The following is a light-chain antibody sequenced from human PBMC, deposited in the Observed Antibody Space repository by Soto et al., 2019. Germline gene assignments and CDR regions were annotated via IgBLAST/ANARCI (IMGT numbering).Light chain of an antibody. J-gene: IGLJ2*01. V-gene: IGLV1-44*01. CDR3: ATWDDTLNGVI. CDR2: MGS. Sequence: QSVLRQPPSASGTPGQSVTISCSGSGSNIGSNTVNWYRQLPGTAPKVLIYMGSQRPSGVSARFSGSKSGTSASLAISGLQSEDESLYFCATWDDTLNGVIFGGGTKVTVL. CDR1: GSNIGSNT.